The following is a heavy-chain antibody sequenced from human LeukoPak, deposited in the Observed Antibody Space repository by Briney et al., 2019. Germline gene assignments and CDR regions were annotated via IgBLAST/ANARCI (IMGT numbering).Heavy chain of an antibody. D-gene: IGHD3-16*01. CDR2: INTDNGNT. Sequence: ASLKVSCKASGYSFSNYPIHWVRQAPGQGLEWMGWINTDNGNTESSQQFQGRVTITRDTSASTAYMELSSLRSEDTAVYYCARDLVSIIFTYGGASGCGYWGQGTLVTVSS. CDR3: ARDLVSIIFTYGGASGCGY. V-gene: IGHV1-3*04. J-gene: IGHJ4*02. CDR1: GYSFSNYP.